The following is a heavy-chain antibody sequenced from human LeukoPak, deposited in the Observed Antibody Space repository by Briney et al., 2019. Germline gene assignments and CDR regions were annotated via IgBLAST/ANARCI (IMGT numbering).Heavy chain of an antibody. CDR2: ISGSGGST. J-gene: IGHJ4*02. CDR1: GFTFSSYA. D-gene: IGHD3-22*01. CDR3: ARDSGGYYYGADY. Sequence: GGSLRLSCAASGFTFSSYAMSWVRRAPGKGLEWVSAISGSGGSTYYADSVKGRFTISRDNSKNTLYLQMNGLRAEDTAVYYCARDSGGYYYGADYWGQGTLVTVSS. V-gene: IGHV3-23*01.